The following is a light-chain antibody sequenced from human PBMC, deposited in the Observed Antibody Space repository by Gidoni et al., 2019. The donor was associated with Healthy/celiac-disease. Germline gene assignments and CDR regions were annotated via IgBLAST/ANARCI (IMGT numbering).Light chain of an antibody. CDR2: KAS. V-gene: IGKV1-5*03. J-gene: IGKJ3*01. CDR1: QSISSW. Sequence: IQMPQSPSTLSASVGDRVTITCRASQSISSWLAWYQQKPGKAPKLLIYKASSIESGVPSRFSGSGSGTEFTLTISSLEPDDFATYYCQQYNSYLFTFGHGTKVDIK. CDR3: QQYNSYLFT.